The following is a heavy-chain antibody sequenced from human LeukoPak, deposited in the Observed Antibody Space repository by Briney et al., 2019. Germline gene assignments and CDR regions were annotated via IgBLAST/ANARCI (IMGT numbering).Heavy chain of an antibody. V-gene: IGHV4-38-2*02. CDR1: GSSISTGDY. D-gene: IGHD6-19*01. CDR2: IHHSGST. CDR3: AKSRSGGLTPSDS. J-gene: IGHJ4*02. Sequence: SETLSLTCTVSGSSISTGDYWGWFRQSPGAGLEWIGSIHHSGSTFYNPSLKSRVTISVDTSKKQFSLRLNSVTAADTAVYFCAKSRSGGLTPSDSWGQGTLVTVSS.